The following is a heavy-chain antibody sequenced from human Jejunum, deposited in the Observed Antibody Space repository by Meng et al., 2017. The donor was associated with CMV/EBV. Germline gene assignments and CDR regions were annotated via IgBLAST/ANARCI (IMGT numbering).Heavy chain of an antibody. Sequence: AASGFTFSSYWMHCVGQAQGKGRVWVSRIDTTGRTINYPDSVKGRFTISRDNAKNTLYLQMNSLRAEDTAVYYYARAGDYRFDYWGQGTLVTVSS. CDR1: GFTFSSYW. CDR3: ARAGDYRFDY. D-gene: IGHD4-17*01. V-gene: IGHV3-74*01. J-gene: IGHJ4*02. CDR2: IDTTGRTI.